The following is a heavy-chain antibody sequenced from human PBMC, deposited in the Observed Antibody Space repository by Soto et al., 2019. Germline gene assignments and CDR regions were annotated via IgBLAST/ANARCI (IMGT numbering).Heavy chain of an antibody. J-gene: IGHJ6*03. CDR2: IYYSGST. D-gene: IGHD5-12*01. CDR3: ARNRGYSGYGPYYYYYYMDV. Sequence: SETLSLTCTVSGGSISSYYWSWIRQPPGKGLEWIGYIYYSGSTNYNPSLKSRVTISVDTSKNQFSLKLSSVTAADTAVYYCARNRGYSGYGPYYYYYYMDVWGKGTTVTVSS. CDR1: GGSISSYY. V-gene: IGHV4-59*01.